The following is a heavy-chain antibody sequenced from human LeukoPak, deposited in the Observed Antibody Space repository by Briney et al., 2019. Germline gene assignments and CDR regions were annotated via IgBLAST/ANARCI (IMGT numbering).Heavy chain of an antibody. J-gene: IGHJ4*02. CDR3: ARGFYGDYKNGNDY. CDR2: ISGSGGST. V-gene: IGHV3-23*01. CDR1: GFTFSSYG. D-gene: IGHD4-17*01. Sequence: GGSLRLSCAASGFTFSSYGMSWVRQAPGKGLEWVSVISGSGGSTYYADSVKGRFTISRDNSKNTLYLQMNSLRAEDTALYYCARGFYGDYKNGNDYWGQGTLVTVSS.